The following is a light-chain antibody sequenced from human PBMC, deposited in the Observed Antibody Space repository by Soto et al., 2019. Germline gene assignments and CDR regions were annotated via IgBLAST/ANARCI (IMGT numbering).Light chain of an antibody. CDR1: QYVSNK. CDR3: KQYKEWPPFT. J-gene: IGKJ5*01. V-gene: IGKV3-15*01. Sequence: EIVLTQSQATLSVSAWETVTLXCRASQYVSNKVAWYQQKPGQAPSLLILGASTRATGVPARFSGSGSGTEFTLSISSLQSEDFAVYYCKQYKEWPPFTFGQGTRLE. CDR2: GAS.